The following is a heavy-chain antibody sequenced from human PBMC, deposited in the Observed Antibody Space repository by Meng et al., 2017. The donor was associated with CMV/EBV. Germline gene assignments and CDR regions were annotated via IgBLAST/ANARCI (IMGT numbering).Heavy chain of an antibody. J-gene: IGHJ3*02. CDR3: AKDLGGITIFGVVTPNHDAFDI. D-gene: IGHD3-3*01. Sequence: GGSLRLSCTASGFTFDYHALHWVRQAAGKGLEWVAGISWNSVSIGYADSVKGRFIISRDDAKSSLYLQMNSLRAEDTAVYYCAKDLGGITIFGVVTPNHDAFDIWGQGTMVTVSS. CDR1: GFTFDYHA. V-gene: IGHV3-9*01. CDR2: ISWNSVSI.